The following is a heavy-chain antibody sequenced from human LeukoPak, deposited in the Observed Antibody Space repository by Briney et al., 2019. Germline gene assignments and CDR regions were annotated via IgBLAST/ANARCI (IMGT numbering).Heavy chain of an antibody. J-gene: IGHJ3*02. Sequence: SETLSLTCSVSGGSISSYYWSWIRQPPGKGLEYIGYSYYSGSTDYNPSLKSRVTISVDTSNQFSLMLTSVTAADTAVYYCARQSIAARRAFDIWGQGIMVTVSS. CDR2: SYYSGST. V-gene: IGHV4-59*08. CDR3: ARQSIAARRAFDI. CDR1: GGSISSYY. D-gene: IGHD6-6*01.